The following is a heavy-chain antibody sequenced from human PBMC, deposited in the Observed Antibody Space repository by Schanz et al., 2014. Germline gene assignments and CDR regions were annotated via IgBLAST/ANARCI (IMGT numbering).Heavy chain of an antibody. CDR2: ISWNSRSI. V-gene: IGHV3-9*01. D-gene: IGHD3-22*01. Sequence: EVQLVESGGGLVQPGRSLRLACDASGFTFHEYAMQWVRQAPGKGLEWVSGISWNSRSIGYAASVEGRFTISRDNAKGSLYLQMNRLRPEDTALYYCAKDVTTIVVISEGFDVWGQGTAVTVSS. J-gene: IGHJ3*01. CDR1: GFTFHEYA. CDR3: AKDVTTIVVISEGFDV.